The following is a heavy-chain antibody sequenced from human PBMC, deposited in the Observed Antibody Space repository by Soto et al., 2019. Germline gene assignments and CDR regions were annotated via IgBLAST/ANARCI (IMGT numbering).Heavy chain of an antibody. CDR3: ARAPGDYSTYGRQFRDRYGLDV. Sequence: LRLSCAASGFMFSSFCMSWVRQAPGKRLEWVAIINHYGSEKYYVDSVKGRFTISRDNAENLLFLQMNSLRAEDTAVYYCARAPGDYSTYGRQFRDRYGLDVWGQGTTVTVSS. V-gene: IGHV3-7*03. J-gene: IGHJ6*02. CDR1: GFMFSSFC. CDR2: INHYGSEK. D-gene: IGHD4-4*01.